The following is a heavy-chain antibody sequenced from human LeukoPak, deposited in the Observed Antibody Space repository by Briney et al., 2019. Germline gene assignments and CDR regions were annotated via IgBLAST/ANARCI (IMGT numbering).Heavy chain of an antibody. CDR3: ARDQSVAGAFDY. D-gene: IGHD2-15*01. CDR2: IYSGGST. V-gene: IGHV3-53*01. J-gene: IGHJ4*02. Sequence: GGSLRLSCAASGFTVSSNYMSWVRQVPGKGLEWVSVIYSGGSTYYADSVKGRFTISRDNSKNTLYLQMNSLRAEDTAVYYCARDQSVAGAFDYWGQGTLVTVSS. CDR1: GFTVSSNY.